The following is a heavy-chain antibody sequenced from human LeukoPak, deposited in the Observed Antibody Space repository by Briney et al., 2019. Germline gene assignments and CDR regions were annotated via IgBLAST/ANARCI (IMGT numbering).Heavy chain of an antibody. CDR3: ARDRGRMVYAVWFDA. CDR2: IYYSGST. CDR1: GGSISSSSYY. Sequence: ASETLSLTCTVSGGSISSSSYYWGWIRQPPGKGREWIGSIYYSGSTYYNPSLTSQVTISVDTSKNQFSLKLRSVTAADTAVYYCARDRGRMVYAVWFDAWGQGTLVTVSS. D-gene: IGHD2-8*01. J-gene: IGHJ5*02. V-gene: IGHV4-39*02.